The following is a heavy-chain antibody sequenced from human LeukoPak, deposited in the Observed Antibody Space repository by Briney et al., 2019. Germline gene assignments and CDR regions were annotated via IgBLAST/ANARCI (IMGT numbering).Heavy chain of an antibody. CDR2: INWNSGSI. D-gene: IGHD6-6*01. CDR3: AKGSSYTKTYYFDY. V-gene: IGHV3-9*03. CDR1: GFTFDDYA. Sequence: GRSLRLSCAASGFTFDDYAMHWVRQAPGKGLEWVSSINWNSGSIDYADSVKGRFTISRNNAKNSLYLQMNSLRAEDMAFYYRAKGSSYTKTYYFDYWGQGTLVTVSS. J-gene: IGHJ4*02.